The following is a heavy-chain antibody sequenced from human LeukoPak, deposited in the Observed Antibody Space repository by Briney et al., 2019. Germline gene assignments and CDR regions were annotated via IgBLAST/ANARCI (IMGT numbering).Heavy chain of an antibody. CDR3: ARGNWWVGAAQYCDY. V-gene: IGHV3-7*01. J-gene: IGHJ4*02. D-gene: IGHD2-8*02. CDR2: IKQDGSDK. Sequence: GGSLRLSCAASGFTFNTYWMNWVRQAPGKGLEWVANIKQDGSDKYYEESVKGRFTISKDNAKNSLYLQMDSLRAEDTAVYFCARGNWWVGAAQYCDYWGRGTLVTVSS. CDR1: GFTFNTYW.